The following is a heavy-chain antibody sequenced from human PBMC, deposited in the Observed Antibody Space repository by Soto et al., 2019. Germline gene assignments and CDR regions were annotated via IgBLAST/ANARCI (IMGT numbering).Heavy chain of an antibody. CDR1: GFTFSIYA. D-gene: IGHD6-19*01. V-gene: IGHV3-30*18. CDR2: ISYDGTKT. CDR3: AKDRGPRRQWLIGPFDY. Sequence: QVQLVESGGGVVQPGRSLRVSCEASGFTFSIYAMHWVRQAAGTGLEWVAVISYDGTKTYYADSVKGRVTISRDNSKNTVYLQLNSLRDENTAVYYCAKDRGPRRQWLIGPFDYWGQGTLVTVSP. J-gene: IGHJ4*02.